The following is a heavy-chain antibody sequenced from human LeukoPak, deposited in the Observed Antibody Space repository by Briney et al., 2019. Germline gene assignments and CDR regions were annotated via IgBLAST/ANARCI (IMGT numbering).Heavy chain of an antibody. CDR1: GFTVSSNY. CDR2: ISTSGRT. Sequence: QPGGSLRLSCAASGFTVSSNYMSWVRQAPGKGLEWVSLISTSGRTHYGDSVEGRFTISRDNSKNTLYLQMNSLRAEDTAVYHCAKDLDSTGYYSYRYWGQGTLVTVSS. D-gene: IGHD3-22*01. V-gene: IGHV3-53*01. CDR3: AKDLDSTGYYSYRY. J-gene: IGHJ4*02.